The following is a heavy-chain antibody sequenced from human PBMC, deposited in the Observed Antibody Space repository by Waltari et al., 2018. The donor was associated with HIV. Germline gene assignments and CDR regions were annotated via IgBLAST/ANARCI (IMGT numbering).Heavy chain of an antibody. J-gene: IGHJ4*02. D-gene: IGHD3-10*01. CDR1: GFPVSSNY. CDR3: ASSLLWFGESYDY. V-gene: IGHV3-53*01. Sequence: EVQLVESGGGLIQPGGSLRLSCAASGFPVSSNYMSWVRQAPGKGLEWVSVIYSGGSTYYADSVKGRFTISRDNSKNTLYLQMNSLRAEDTAVYYCASSLLWFGESYDYWGQGTLVTVSS. CDR2: IYSGGST.